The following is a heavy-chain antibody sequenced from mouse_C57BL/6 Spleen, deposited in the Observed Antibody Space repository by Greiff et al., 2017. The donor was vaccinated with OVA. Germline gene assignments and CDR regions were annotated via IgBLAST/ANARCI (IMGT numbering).Heavy chain of an antibody. CDR1: GFSLTSYA. CDR2: IWTGGGT. Sequence: VQLVESGPGLVAPSQSLSITCTVSGFSLTSYAISWVRQPPGKGLEWLGVIWTGGGTNYNSALKSRLSISKDNSKSQVFLKMNSLQTDDTARYYCARNWGYCSSYYFDYWGQGTTLTVSS. D-gene: IGHD1-1*01. CDR3: ARNWGYCSSYYFDY. V-gene: IGHV2-9-1*01. J-gene: IGHJ2*01.